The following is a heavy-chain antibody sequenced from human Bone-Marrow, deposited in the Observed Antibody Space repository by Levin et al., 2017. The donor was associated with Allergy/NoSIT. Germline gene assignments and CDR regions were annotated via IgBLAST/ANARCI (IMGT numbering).Heavy chain of an antibody. V-gene: IGHV4-61*01. CDR3: TRLRNWYFDV. CDR1: SGSVNSALYY. J-gene: IGHJ2*01. CDR2: VYYTGST. Sequence: ASETLSLTCTISSGSVNSALYYWSWVRQPPGKDVEFIGYVYYTGSTTYNPSLKGRPTISLDASKNQFSLRLTSVTAADTAIYYCTRLRNWYFDVWGRGALVTVSS.